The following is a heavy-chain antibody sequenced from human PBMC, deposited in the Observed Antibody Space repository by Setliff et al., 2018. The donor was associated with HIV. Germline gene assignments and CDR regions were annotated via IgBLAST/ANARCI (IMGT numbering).Heavy chain of an antibody. V-gene: IGHV3-23*01. CDR2: ISGSGGST. D-gene: IGHD2-8*02. J-gene: IGHJ4*02. CDR3: AKDRNWDPPYWFDY. CDR1: GFFFSDHY. Sequence: PGGSLRLSCAVSGFFFSDHYMSWVRQAPGKGLEWVSAISGSGGSTYYADSVKGRLTVARDNSKNMVYLEMNSLRDEDTAVYYCAKDRNWDPPYWFDYWGQGTLVTVSS.